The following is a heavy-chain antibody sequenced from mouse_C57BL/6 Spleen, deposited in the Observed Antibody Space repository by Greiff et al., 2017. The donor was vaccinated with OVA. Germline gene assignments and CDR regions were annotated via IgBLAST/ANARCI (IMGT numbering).Heavy chain of an antibody. CDR3: ARNSNYAMDY. Sequence: VQLQQPGAELVRPGTSVKLSCKASGYTFTSYWMHWVKQRPGQGLEWIGVIDPSDSYTNYNQKFKGKATLTVDTSSSTAYMQLSSLTSEDSAVYYCARNSNYAMDYWGQGTSVTVSS. V-gene: IGHV1-59*01. J-gene: IGHJ4*01. D-gene: IGHD2-5*01. CDR1: GYTFTSYW. CDR2: IDPSDSYT.